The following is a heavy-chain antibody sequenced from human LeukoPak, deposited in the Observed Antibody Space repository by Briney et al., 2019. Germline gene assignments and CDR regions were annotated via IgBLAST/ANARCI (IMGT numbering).Heavy chain of an antibody. CDR2: IYYNGST. CDR1: GGSIRSSSYY. Sequence: PSETLSLTCTVSGGSIRSSSYYWGWIRQSPGKGLEWIGSIYYNGSTYYNPSLKSRVSISTDTSMNHFSLKLSSVTAADTAVFFCARGLRWLSCLDYWGQGILVTVSS. J-gene: IGHJ4*02. D-gene: IGHD5-24*01. CDR3: ARGLRWLSCLDY. V-gene: IGHV4-39*07.